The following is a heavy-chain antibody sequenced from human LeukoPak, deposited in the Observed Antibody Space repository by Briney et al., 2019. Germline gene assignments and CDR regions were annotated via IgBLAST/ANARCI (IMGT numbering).Heavy chain of an antibody. D-gene: IGHD1-26*01. J-gene: IGHJ4*02. CDR3: AKLSTRGIVGAPDY. CDR1: GFTFSSYA. Sequence: GGSLRLSCAASGFTFSSYAMSWVRQAPGKGLEWVSTISVSGGNTYYADSAKGRFTISRDNSKNTLYLQMNSLRAEDTALYFCAKLSTRGIVGAPDYWGQGTLVTVSS. V-gene: IGHV3-23*01. CDR2: ISVSGGNT.